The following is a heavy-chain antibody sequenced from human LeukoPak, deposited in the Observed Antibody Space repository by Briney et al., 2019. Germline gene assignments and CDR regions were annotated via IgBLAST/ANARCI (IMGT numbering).Heavy chain of an antibody. D-gene: IGHD6-13*01. CDR1: GFTVSSNY. J-gene: IGHJ4*02. CDR3: ARVSSSSFHFDY. CDR2: IYSGGST. Sequence: PGGSLRLSCAASGFTVSSNYMSWVRQAPGKGLEWVSVIYSGGSTYYADSVKGRFTFSRDNSKNTLCLQMNSLRAEDTAVYYCARVSSSSFHFDYWGQGTLVTVSS. V-gene: IGHV3-53*01.